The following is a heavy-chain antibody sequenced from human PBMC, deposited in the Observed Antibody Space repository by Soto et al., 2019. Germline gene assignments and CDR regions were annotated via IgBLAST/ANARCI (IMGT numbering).Heavy chain of an antibody. Sequence: GGSLRLSCAASGFTFSSYAMSWVRQAPGKGLEWVSAISGSGGSTYYADSVKGRFTISRDNSKNTLYLQMNSLLAEDTAVYYCAKGSYCSSTSCYFYDYFDYWGQGTLVTVSS. CDR1: GFTFSSYA. J-gene: IGHJ4*02. CDR2: ISGSGGST. D-gene: IGHD2-2*01. V-gene: IGHV3-23*01. CDR3: AKGSYCSSTSCYFYDYFDY.